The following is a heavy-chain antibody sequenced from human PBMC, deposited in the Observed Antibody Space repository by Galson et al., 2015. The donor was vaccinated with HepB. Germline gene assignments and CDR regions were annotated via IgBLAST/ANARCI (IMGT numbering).Heavy chain of an antibody. CDR1: GFTFSSYA. D-gene: IGHD2-21*02. J-gene: IGHJ4*02. Sequence: SLRLSCAASGFTFSSYAMSWVRQAPGKGLEWVSAISGSGGSTYYADSVKGRFAISRDNSKNTLYLQMNSLRAEDTAVYYCAKDPCGGDCYFDYWGQGTLVTVSP. CDR2: ISGSGGST. V-gene: IGHV3-23*01. CDR3: AKDPCGGDCYFDY.